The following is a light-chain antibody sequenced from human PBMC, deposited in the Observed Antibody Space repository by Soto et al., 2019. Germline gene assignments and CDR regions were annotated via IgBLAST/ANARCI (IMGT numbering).Light chain of an antibody. CDR1: QRVSSN. CDR3: QQYDDWPET. V-gene: IGKV3-15*01. Sequence: EKVMTQSPATLSVSPGERATLSCRASQRVSSNLAWYQQKPGQAPRLLIYDASTRATGIPARFSGSGSGTEFTLTISSLQSEDLAVYYCQQYDDWPETFGQGTKVEIK. CDR2: DAS. J-gene: IGKJ1*01.